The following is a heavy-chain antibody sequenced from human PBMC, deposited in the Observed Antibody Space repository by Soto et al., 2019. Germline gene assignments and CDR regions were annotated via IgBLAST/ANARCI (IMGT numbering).Heavy chain of an antibody. CDR1: GFTVSSYW. Sequence: GGSLRLCFAASGFTVSSYWRHGVRQAPGKGLVWVSRINSDGSSTSYADAVKGRFNISRDNAKNTLYLQMNSLRAEDTAVYYCARVFLIAARHGMDVGGQRTTVTVSS. CDR3: ARVFLIAARHGMDV. D-gene: IGHD6-6*01. V-gene: IGHV3-74*01. J-gene: IGHJ6*02. CDR2: INSDGSST.